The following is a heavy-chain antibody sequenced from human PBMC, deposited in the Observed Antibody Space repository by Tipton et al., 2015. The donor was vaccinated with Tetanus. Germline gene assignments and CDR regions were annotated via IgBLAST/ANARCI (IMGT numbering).Heavy chain of an antibody. V-gene: IGHV3-23*01. CDR3: ANLQAYYYDSSGYSDY. Sequence: SLRLSCAAFGFTFSSYAMSWVRQAPGKGLEWVSAISGSGGSTYYADSVKGRFTISRDNSKNTLYLQMNSLRAEDTAVYYCANLQAYYYDSSGYSDYWGQGTLVTVSS. J-gene: IGHJ4*02. D-gene: IGHD3-22*01. CDR1: GFTFSSYA. CDR2: ISGSGGST.